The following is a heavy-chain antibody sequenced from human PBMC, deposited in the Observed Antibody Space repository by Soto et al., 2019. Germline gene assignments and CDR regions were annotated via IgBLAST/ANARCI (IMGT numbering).Heavy chain of an antibody. Sequence: GGSLRLSCVASGFTFSSCWMSWVRQAPGRGLEWVANIKQDGSVRYYVDSVKGRFTISRDNAMNSLYLQMNSLRVEDTAMYYCARGFSSTPNWFDPWGQGTLVTVSS. CDR3: ARGFSSTPNWFDP. CDR1: GFTFSSCW. V-gene: IGHV3-7*03. D-gene: IGHD6-19*01. J-gene: IGHJ5*02. CDR2: IKQDGSVR.